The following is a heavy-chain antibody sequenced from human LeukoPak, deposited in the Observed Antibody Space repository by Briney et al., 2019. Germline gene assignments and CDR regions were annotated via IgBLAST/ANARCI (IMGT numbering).Heavy chain of an antibody. V-gene: IGHV1-24*01. CDR2: FDPEDGET. J-gene: IGHJ3*02. D-gene: IGHD6-19*01. CDR1: GYTLTELS. CDR3: ARGGSGWNPAFDI. Sequence: ASVKVSCKVSGYTLTELSMHWVRQAPGKGLEWMGGFDPEDGETIYAQKFQGRVTITTDESTSTAYMELSSLRSEDTAVYYCARGGSGWNPAFDIWGQGTMVTVSS.